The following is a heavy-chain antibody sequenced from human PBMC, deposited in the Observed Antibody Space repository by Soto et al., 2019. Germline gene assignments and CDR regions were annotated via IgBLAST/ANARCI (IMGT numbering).Heavy chain of an antibody. CDR3: AREVGGY. Sequence: QVQLVESGGGVVQPGRSLRLSCAASGFSFSSYAMHWVRQAPGKGLEWVAVISYDGSNKYYADSVKGRFTISRDNSKNPLYLQMNSLRAEDTAVYYCAREVGGYWGQGTLVTVSS. CDR1: GFSFSSYA. D-gene: IGHD3-16*01. CDR2: ISYDGSNK. J-gene: IGHJ4*02. V-gene: IGHV3-30-3*01.